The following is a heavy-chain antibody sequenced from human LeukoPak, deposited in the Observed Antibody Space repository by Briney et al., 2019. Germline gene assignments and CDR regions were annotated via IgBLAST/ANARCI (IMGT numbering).Heavy chain of an antibody. CDR2: ITGSSDYI. CDR1: GFTFSSYA. CDR3: ARDAPSWGDAFDS. J-gene: IGHJ3*02. V-gene: IGHV3-21*01. D-gene: IGHD6-13*01. Sequence: KPGGSLRLSCAASGFTFSSYAMNWVRQAPGKGLEWVSCITGSSDYIEYAESVKGRFTISRDNAKNSLYLEMNSLKAEDTAVYYCARDAPSWGDAFDSWGQGTMVTVSS.